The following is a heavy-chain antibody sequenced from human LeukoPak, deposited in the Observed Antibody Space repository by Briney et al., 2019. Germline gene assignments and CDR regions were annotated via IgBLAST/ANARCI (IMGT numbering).Heavy chain of an antibody. CDR2: IYYSGST. CDR1: GGSISSGDYY. V-gene: IGHV4-30-4*08. D-gene: IGHD2-2*01. CDR3: ARSPSCSSTSCHEYFQH. Sequence: PSETLSLTCTVSGGSISSGDYYWSWIRQPPGKGLEWIGYIYYSGSTYYNPSLKSRVTISVDTSKNQFSLKLSSVTAADTAVYYCARSPSCSSTSCHEYFQHWGQGTLVTVSS. J-gene: IGHJ1*01.